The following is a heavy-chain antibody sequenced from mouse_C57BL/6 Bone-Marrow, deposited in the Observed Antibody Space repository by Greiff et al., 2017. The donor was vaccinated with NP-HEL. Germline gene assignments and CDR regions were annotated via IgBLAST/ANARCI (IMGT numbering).Heavy chain of an antibody. CDR2: IRNKANGYTT. D-gene: IGHD3-2*02. V-gene: IGHV7-3*01. Sequence: EVQLVESGGGLVQPGGSLSLSCAASGFTFTDYYMSLVRQPPGKALEWLGFIRNKANGYTTEYSASVKGRFTISRENSQSILYLQMTALRAEDSATYYCARYEDSSGYDYWGQGTTLTVSS. J-gene: IGHJ2*01. CDR3: ARYEDSSGYDY. CDR1: GFTFTDYY.